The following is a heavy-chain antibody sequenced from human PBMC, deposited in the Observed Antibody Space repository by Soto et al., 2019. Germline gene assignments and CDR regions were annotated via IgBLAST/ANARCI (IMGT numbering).Heavy chain of an antibody. CDR3: AKIDGYFDY. J-gene: IGHJ4*02. CDR1: GFTFINTG. V-gene: IGHV3-23*01. Sequence: EVQVLQSGGGLVPPGGSLRLSCAASGFTFINTGMSWVRQAPGQGLEWVSAITGNGDTTYYADSVKGRFTISRDNSKSTLYLQMNSLRAEDTADYYCAKIDGYFDYWGQGTLVTVSS. D-gene: IGHD3-22*01. CDR2: ITGNGDTT.